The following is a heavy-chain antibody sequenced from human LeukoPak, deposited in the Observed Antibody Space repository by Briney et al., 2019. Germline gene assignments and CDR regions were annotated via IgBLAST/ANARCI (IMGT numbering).Heavy chain of an antibody. CDR2: IIPIFGTA. CDR1: GGTFSSYA. V-gene: IGHV1-69*05. J-gene: IGHJ4*02. D-gene: IGHD6-13*01. Sequence: ASVKVSCKASGGTFSSYAISWVRQAPGQGLEWMGRIIPIFGTANYAQKFQGRVTITTDESTSTAYMELSSLRSEDTAVYYRARIAAAGPQDFDYWGQGTLVTVSS. CDR3: ARIAAAGPQDFDY.